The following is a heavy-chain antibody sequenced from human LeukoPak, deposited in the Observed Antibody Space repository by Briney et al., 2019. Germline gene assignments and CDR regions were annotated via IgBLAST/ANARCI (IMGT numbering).Heavy chain of an antibody. CDR3: ARRKILWFGELFPFDY. Sequence: SETLSLTCAVYGGSFSGYYWSWIRQPPGKGLEWIGEINHSGNTNYNPSLKSRVTISVDTSKNQFSLKLSSVTAADTAVYYCARRKILWFGELFPFDYWGQGTLVTVSS. CDR1: GGSFSGYY. CDR2: INHSGNT. D-gene: IGHD3-10*01. J-gene: IGHJ4*02. V-gene: IGHV4-34*01.